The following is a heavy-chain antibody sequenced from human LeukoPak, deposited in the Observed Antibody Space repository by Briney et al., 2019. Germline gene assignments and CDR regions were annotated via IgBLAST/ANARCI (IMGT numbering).Heavy chain of an antibody. CDR1: GFTFDDYA. J-gene: IGHJ6*02. CDR2: ISWNSGSI. Sequence: GGSLRLSCAASGFTFDDYAMHWVRQAPGKGLEWVSGISWNSGSIGYADSVKGRFTISRDNAKNSLYLQMNSLRAEDTALYYCAKAHYYYYYGMDVWGQGTTVTVSS. CDR3: AKAHYYYYYGMDV. V-gene: IGHV3-9*01.